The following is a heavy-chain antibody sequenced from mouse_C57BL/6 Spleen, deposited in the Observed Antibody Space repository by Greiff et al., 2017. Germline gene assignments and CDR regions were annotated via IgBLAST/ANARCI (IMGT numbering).Heavy chain of an antibody. CDR1: GYTFTSYW. CDR2: IDPSDSYT. Sequence: QVQLQQPGAELVMPGASVKLSCKASGYTFTSYWMHWVKQRPGQGLEWIGEIDPSDSYTNYNQKFKGKSTLTVDKSSSTAYMQLSSLTSEDSAVYYGARSYGSGWWYFDVWGTGTTVTVSS. V-gene: IGHV1-69*01. CDR3: ARSYGSGWWYFDV. J-gene: IGHJ1*03. D-gene: IGHD1-1*01.